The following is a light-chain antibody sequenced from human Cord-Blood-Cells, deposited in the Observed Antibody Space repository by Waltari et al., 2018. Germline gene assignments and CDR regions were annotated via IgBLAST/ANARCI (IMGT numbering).Light chain of an antibody. CDR3: QQYNSYWT. CDR2: KAS. CDR1: QSISSW. J-gene: IGKJ1*01. Sequence: DIQMTQSPSTLSASVGDRVTITCRASQSISSWLAWYQQKPGKAPKLLIYKASSLESGVPSRFSGSGSGTEFTLTIISLHPDDFATYYCQQYNSYWTFGQGTKVEIK. V-gene: IGKV1-5*03.